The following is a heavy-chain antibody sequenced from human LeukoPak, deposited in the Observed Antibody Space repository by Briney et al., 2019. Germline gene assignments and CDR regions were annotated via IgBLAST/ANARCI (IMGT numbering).Heavy chain of an antibody. CDR2: INPDSGAT. CDR1: GYTFTAYY. J-gene: IGHJ4*02. D-gene: IGHD6-13*01. Sequence: GASVKVSCKASGYTFTAYYMHWVRQALGQGLEWMGWINPDSGATNYAQRFQGRVTMTRDTSISTAYMELSSLRSDDTAVYYCARDVGSSWYTNPSDYWGQGTLVTVSS. V-gene: IGHV1-2*02. CDR3: ARDVGSSWYTNPSDY.